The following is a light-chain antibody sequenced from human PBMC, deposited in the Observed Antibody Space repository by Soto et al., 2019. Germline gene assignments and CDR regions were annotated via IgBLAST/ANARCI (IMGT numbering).Light chain of an antibody. V-gene: IGLV2-8*01. CDR3: SSYAGSNNLV. CDR2: EVS. J-gene: IGLJ3*02. CDR1: SSDVGAYNY. Sequence: QSVLTQPPSASGSPRQSVTLSCTGTSSDVGAYNYVSWYQQHPGKAPKLVIYEVSKRPSGVPDRFSGSQSGNTASLTVSGLQAEDEADYYCSSYAGSNNLVFGGGTKLTVL.